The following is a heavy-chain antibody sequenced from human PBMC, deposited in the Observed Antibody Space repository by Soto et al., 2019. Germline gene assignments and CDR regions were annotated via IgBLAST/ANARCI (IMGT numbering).Heavy chain of an antibody. CDR1: GFTFSSYG. CDR2: ISYDGSNK. J-gene: IGHJ4*02. Sequence: GGSLRLSCAASGFTFSSYGMHWVRQAPGKGLEWVAVISYDGSNKYYADSVKGRFTISRDNSKNTLYLQMNSLRAEDTAVYYCAKAGVTIFGVARYWGQGTLVTVS. D-gene: IGHD3-3*01. CDR3: AKAGVTIFGVARY. V-gene: IGHV3-30*18.